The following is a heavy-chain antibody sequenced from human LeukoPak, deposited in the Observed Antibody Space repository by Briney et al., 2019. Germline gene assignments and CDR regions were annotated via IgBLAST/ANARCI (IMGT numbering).Heavy chain of an antibody. D-gene: IGHD6-6*01. CDR3: ARDQEYEGGY. CDR2: ISGSGGST. J-gene: IGHJ4*02. CDR1: GFTFSSYA. Sequence: GGSLRLSCAASGFTFSSYAMSWVRQAPGKGLEWVSAISGSGGSTYYADSVKGRFTISRDNAKNSLYLQMNSLRAEDTAVYYCARDQEYEGGYWGQETLVTVSS. V-gene: IGHV3-23*01.